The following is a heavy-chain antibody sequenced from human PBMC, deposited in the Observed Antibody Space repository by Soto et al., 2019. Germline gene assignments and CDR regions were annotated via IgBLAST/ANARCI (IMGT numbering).Heavy chain of an antibody. D-gene: IGHD2-15*01. CDR3: AGDVNHEPCSFY. Sequence: SETLSLTCSVTGASITSYYWSWIRQPPGKALEWIGYIHYSGSTKSNPSLMSRVTISVDTSKNQFSLELTSVTAADTSVYYCAGDVNHEPCSFYWGRGALVTVSS. V-gene: IGHV4-59*01. CDR1: GASITSYY. J-gene: IGHJ4*02. CDR2: IHYSGST.